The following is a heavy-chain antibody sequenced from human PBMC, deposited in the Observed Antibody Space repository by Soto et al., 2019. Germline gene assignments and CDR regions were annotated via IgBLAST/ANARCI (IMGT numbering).Heavy chain of an antibody. V-gene: IGHV4-34*01. J-gene: IGHJ4*02. CDR2: INHSGST. CDR1: GGSFSGYY. Sequence: SEILSLTCAVYGGSFSGYYWSWIRQPPGKGLEWIGEINHSGSTNYNPSLKSRVTISVDTSKNQFSLKLSSVTAADTAVYYCARAGVAATFLYWGQGTLVTVSS. D-gene: IGHD2-15*01. CDR3: ARAGVAATFLY.